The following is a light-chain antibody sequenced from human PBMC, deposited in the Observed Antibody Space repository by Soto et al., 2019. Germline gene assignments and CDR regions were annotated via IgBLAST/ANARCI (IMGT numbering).Light chain of an antibody. J-gene: IGKJ1*01. Sequence: EIVMTQSPATLSVSPGERATLSCRASQSVSSNLAWYQQKPGQAPRLLTYGASTRATGIPARFSGSGSGTEFTLTISSLQSEDFAVYSCQQYNNWPPTWTFGQGTKVEIK. CDR3: QQYNNWPPTWT. CDR2: GAS. CDR1: QSVSSN. V-gene: IGKV3-15*01.